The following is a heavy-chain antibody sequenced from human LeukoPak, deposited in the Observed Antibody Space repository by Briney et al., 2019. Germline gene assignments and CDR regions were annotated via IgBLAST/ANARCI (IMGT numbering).Heavy chain of an antibody. CDR1: GGSISSYY. D-gene: IGHD6-13*01. CDR2: IYYSGST. V-gene: IGHV4-59*01. CDR3: ARKAYSSSWPYYFDY. J-gene: IGHJ4*02. Sequence: SETLSLTCTVSGGSISSYYWSWIRQPPGKGLEWIGYIYYSGSTNYNPSLKSRVTISVDTSKNQFSLKLSSVTAADTAVYYCARKAYSSSWPYYFDYWGQGTLVTVSS.